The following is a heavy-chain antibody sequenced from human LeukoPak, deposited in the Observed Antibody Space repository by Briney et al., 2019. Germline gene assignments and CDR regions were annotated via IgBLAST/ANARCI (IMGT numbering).Heavy chain of an antibody. CDR2: IYWDDDK. J-gene: IGHJ4*02. V-gene: IGHV2-5*02. Sequence: SGPTLVKPTQTLTLTCTFSGFSLRTTGVGVGWIRQPPGKALEWLALIYWDDDKRYNPSLLRRLVITKDAYRNQVVLTMTDMDPVDTATYYCARNLATNKFPRPRGYYYWGQEALVTVSS. CDR3: ARNLATNKFPRPRGYYY. D-gene: IGHD3-22*01. CDR1: GFSLRTTGVG.